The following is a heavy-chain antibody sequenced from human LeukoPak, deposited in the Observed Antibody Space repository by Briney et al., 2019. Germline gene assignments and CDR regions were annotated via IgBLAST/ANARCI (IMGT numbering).Heavy chain of an antibody. CDR1: GFIVSSNY. J-gene: IGHJ4*02. D-gene: IGHD3-10*01. V-gene: IGHV3-53*01. CDR3: ARGGEDSPLWFEPKQYYFDC. Sequence: GGSLRLSCAASGFIVSSNYMSWVRQPPGKGLEWVSVIYSGGTTYYADPVKGRFTISRDDFKNPVFLQMNSLRAEDTAVYYCARGGEDSPLWFEPKQYYFDCWGQGALVTVSS. CDR2: IYSGGTT.